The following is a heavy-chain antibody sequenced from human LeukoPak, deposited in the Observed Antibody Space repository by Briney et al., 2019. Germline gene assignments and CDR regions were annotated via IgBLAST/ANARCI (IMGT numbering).Heavy chain of an antibody. CDR1: GGSINSYY. CDR3: ARDEHQYYHESSGRFDY. D-gene: IGHD3-22*01. J-gene: IGHJ4*02. Sequence: SETLSLTCTVSGGSINSYYWSWIRQPAGKGLEWIGRIYTSGSTIYNPSLKSRVTMSADTSKNQLSLKLSSVTAADTAVYYCARDEHQYYHESSGRFDYWGQGTLVTVSS. V-gene: IGHV4-4*07. CDR2: IYTSGST.